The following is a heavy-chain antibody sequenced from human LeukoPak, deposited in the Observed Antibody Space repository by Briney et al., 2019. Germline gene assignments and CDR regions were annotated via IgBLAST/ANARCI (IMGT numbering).Heavy chain of an antibody. Sequence: ASVKVSCKASGYTFTGYYMHWVRQAPGQGLEWMRWINPNSGGTNYAQKFQGRVTLTRDTSISTAYMELSRLRSDDTAVYSCARVRVGATTPSDVWGQGTLVPVSS. CDR3: ARVRVGATTPSDV. CDR2: INPNSGGT. D-gene: IGHD1-26*01. J-gene: IGHJ4*02. CDR1: GYTFTGYY. V-gene: IGHV1-2*02.